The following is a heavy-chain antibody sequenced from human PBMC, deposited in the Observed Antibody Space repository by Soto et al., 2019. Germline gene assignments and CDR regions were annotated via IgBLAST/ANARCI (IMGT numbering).Heavy chain of an antibody. CDR3: ASAPKKWELLPSYFDY. J-gene: IGHJ4*02. V-gene: IGHV5-51*01. CDR2: IYPGDSDT. CDR1: GYSFTSYW. D-gene: IGHD1-26*01. Sequence: GESLKISCKGSGYSFTSYWIGWVRQMPGKGLEWMGIIYPGDSDTRYSPSFQGQVTISADKSISTAYLQWSSLKASDTAMYYCASAPKKWELLPSYFDYWGQGTLVTVSS.